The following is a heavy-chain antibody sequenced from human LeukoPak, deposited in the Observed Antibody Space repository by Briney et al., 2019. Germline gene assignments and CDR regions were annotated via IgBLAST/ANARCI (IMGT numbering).Heavy chain of an antibody. Sequence: ASVKVSCKASGYTSTSYGFSWGRQAPGQGLEWMGWISVYNGKTNYAQKLQGRVTLTTDTTTSTAYMELRSLRSDDTAVDYCAREGHSSSWYGDSDFRYYGMDVWGQGTTVTVSS. CDR1: GYTSTSYG. D-gene: IGHD6-13*01. J-gene: IGHJ6*02. V-gene: IGHV1-18*01. CDR2: ISVYNGKT. CDR3: AREGHSSSWYGDSDFRYYGMDV.